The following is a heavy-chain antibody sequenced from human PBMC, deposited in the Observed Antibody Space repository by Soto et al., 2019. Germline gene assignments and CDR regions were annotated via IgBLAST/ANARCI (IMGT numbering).Heavy chain of an antibody. V-gene: IGHV1-8*02. J-gene: IGHJ4*02. Sequence: QVQLVQSGAEVKKPGASVNVSCKASGYTFTNYEIHWVRQAPGQGLEWMGWMNTKSGDTGHAQQFQGRLTMTRSTSINTAYMELSSLGSEDTAIYYCAREDLNYPDYWGQGTLVTVSS. CDR2: MNTKSGDT. CDR3: AREDLNYPDY. CDR1: GYTFTNYE.